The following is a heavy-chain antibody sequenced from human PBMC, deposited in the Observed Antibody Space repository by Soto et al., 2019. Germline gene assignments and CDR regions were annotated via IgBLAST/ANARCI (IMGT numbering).Heavy chain of an antibody. J-gene: IGHJ6*02. CDR1: GFTVRSKY. V-gene: IGHV3-66*01. CDR3: ASTVSTYYYYGMGV. CDR2: IYSVGNT. D-gene: IGHD4-17*01. Sequence: PGGSLRLSGAASGFTVRSKYMSWVRQAPGKGLEWVSVIYSVGNTYYADSVKGRFTISRDNSKNTLYLQMNSLRAEDTAVYYCASTVSTYYYYGMGVWGQGTTVTVSS.